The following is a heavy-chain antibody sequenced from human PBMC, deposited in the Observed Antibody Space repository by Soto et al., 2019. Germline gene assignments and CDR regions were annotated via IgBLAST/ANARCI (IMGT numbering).Heavy chain of an antibody. D-gene: IGHD2-2*01. Sequence: PGESLKISCKGSGYSFTSYWIGWVRQMPGKGLEWMGIIYPGDSDTRYSPSFQGQVTISADKSISTAYLQWSSLKASDTAMYHCAKTTSGTSCYRCGMDVWGQGTTVTVSS. V-gene: IGHV5-51*01. CDR1: GYSFTSYW. CDR3: AKTTSGTSCYRCGMDV. CDR2: IYPGDSDT. J-gene: IGHJ6*02.